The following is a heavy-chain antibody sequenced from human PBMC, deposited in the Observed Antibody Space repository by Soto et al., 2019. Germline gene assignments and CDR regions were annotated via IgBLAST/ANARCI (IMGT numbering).Heavy chain of an antibody. D-gene: IGHD6-13*01. CDR1: GGSFSGYY. Sequence: SETLSLTCAVYGGSFSGYYWSWIRQPPGKGLEWIGEINHSGSTNYNPSLKSRVIISVDTSKNQFSLKLSSVTAADTAVYYCARKGIIAAAGFDYYYMDVWGKGTTVTVSS. V-gene: IGHV4-34*01. CDR3: ARKGIIAAAGFDYYYMDV. CDR2: INHSGST. J-gene: IGHJ6*03.